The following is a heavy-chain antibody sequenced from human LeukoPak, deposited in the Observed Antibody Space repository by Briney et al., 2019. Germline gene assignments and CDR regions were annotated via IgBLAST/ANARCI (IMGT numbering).Heavy chain of an antibody. J-gene: IGHJ4*02. V-gene: IGHV3-9*01. CDR3: ARVQSRCGSTSCYDAYSFDS. Sequence: GGSRRLSCVASGFTFDDYAMHWVRQPPGKGLEWVSGISLNSGSIGYSDSVQGRITNSRDNAKNSLYLQMISLSPDDPAVYYCARVQSRCGSTSCYDAYSFDSWGRRTLVTVSS. CDR2: ISLNSGSI. CDR1: GFTFDDYA. D-gene: IGHD2-2*01.